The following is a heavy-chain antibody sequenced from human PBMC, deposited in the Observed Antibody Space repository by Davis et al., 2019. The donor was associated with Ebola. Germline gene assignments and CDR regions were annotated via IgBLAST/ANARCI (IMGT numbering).Heavy chain of an antibody. CDR2: IYYSGST. CDR3: ARGPPSIAARLFDY. CDR1: GGSISSSSYY. V-gene: IGHV4-61*05. D-gene: IGHD6-6*01. J-gene: IGHJ4*02. Sequence: SETLSLTCTVSGGSISSSSYYWGWIRQPPGKGLEWIGYIYYSGSTNYNPSLKSRVTISVDTSKNQFSLKLSSVTAADTAVYYCARGPPSIAARLFDYWGQGTLVTVSS.